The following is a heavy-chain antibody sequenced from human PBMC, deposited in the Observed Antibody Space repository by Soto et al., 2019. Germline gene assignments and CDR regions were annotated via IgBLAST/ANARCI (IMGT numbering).Heavy chain of an antibody. Sequence: GGSLRLSCAASGFTFSSYSMNWVRQAPGKGLEWVSYISSSSSTIYYADSVKGRFTISRDNAKNSLYLQMNSLRDEDTAVYYWARGQDIVLMVYAYDAFDIWGQGTMVTGSS. CDR1: GFTFSSYS. CDR2: ISSSSSTI. V-gene: IGHV3-48*02. J-gene: IGHJ3*02. CDR3: ARGQDIVLMVYAYDAFDI. D-gene: IGHD2-8*01.